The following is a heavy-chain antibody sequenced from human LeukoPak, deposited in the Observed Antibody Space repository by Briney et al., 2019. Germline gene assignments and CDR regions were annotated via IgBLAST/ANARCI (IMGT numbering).Heavy chain of an antibody. V-gene: IGHV4-38-2*01. J-gene: IGHJ4*02. CDR1: GYSISSGYY. CDR3: ARTYSSGWNPFDY. D-gene: IGHD6-19*01. CDR2: IYHSGST. Sequence: SETLSLTCAVSGYSISSGYYWGWIRQPPGQGLEWIGSIYHSGSTNYNPSLKSRVTISVDTSKNQFSLKLSSVTAADTAVYYCARTYSSGWNPFDYWGQGTLVTVSS.